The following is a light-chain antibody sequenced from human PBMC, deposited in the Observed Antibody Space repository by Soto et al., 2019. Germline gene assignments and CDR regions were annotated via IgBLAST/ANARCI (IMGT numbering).Light chain of an antibody. Sequence: QSALTQPPSAPGSAGQSVTISCTGTSTDVGGYNYVSWYQQHPGKAPKLMIYEVSKRPSGVPDRFSGSKSGNTASLTVSGLQAEDEADYYCSSYAGNNIHYVFGTGTKLTVL. J-gene: IGLJ1*01. CDR3: SSYAGNNIHYV. CDR1: STDVGGYNY. CDR2: EVS. V-gene: IGLV2-8*01.